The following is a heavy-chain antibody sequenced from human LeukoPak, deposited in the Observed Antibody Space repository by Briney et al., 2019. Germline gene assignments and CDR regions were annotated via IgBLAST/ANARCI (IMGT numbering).Heavy chain of an antibody. Sequence: GGSLRLSCVASGFTFSIFGVHWVRQAPGKGLEWVAVISYDGNEKYFGDSVKGRFTISRDNSKNTLYLQMNSLRAEDTAVYYCAREGFRAVAADYYYYYMDVWGKGTTVTISS. J-gene: IGHJ6*03. CDR2: ISYDGNEK. CDR1: GFTFSIFG. V-gene: IGHV3-30*03. CDR3: AREGFRAVAADYYYYYMDV. D-gene: IGHD6-19*01.